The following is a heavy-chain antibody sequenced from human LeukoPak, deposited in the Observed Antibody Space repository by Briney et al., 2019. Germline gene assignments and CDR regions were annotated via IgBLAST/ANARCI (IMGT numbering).Heavy chain of an antibody. D-gene: IGHD3-10*01. CDR1: GFTFSSYA. CDR2: ISGSGGGT. Sequence: GGSLRLSCAASGFTFSSYAMSWVRQAPGKGLEWVSAISGSGGGTYYADSVKGRFTISRDNSKNTLYLQMNSLRAEDTAVYYCAKGSSNVPGSYYNAKMMDYWGQGTLVTVSS. CDR3: AKGSSNVPGSYYNAKMMDY. J-gene: IGHJ4*02. V-gene: IGHV3-23*01.